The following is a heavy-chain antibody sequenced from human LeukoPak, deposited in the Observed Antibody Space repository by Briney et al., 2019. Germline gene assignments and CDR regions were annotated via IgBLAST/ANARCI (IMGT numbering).Heavy chain of an antibody. J-gene: IGHJ4*02. CDR3: ARGGASGDSSGWYNL. Sequence: PGGSLRLSCAASGFTFSSYGMHWVRQAPGKGLEWVAVIWYDGSNKYYADSVKGRFTISRDNSKNSLYLQMNSLRDEDTAVYYCARGGASGDSSGWYNLWGQGTQVTASS. D-gene: IGHD6-19*01. CDR1: GFTFSSYG. V-gene: IGHV3-33*01. CDR2: IWYDGSNK.